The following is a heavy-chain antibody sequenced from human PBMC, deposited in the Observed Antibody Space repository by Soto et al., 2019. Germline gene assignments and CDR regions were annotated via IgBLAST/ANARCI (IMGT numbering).Heavy chain of an antibody. J-gene: IGHJ4*02. CDR3: ARSIAARPYYFDY. CDR2: INPNSGGT. V-gene: IGHV1-2*04. CDR1: GYTFTGYY. Sequence: ASVKVSCKASGYTFTGYYMHWVRQAPGQGLEWMGWINPNSGGTNYAQKFQGWVTMTRDTSISTAYMGLSRLRSDDTAVYYCARSIAARPYYFDYWGQGTLVTVSS. D-gene: IGHD6-6*01.